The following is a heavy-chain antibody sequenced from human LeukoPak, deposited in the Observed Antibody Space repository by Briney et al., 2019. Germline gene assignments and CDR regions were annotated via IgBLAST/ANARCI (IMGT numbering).Heavy chain of an antibody. Sequence: YPSETLSLTCTVSGGSISSYYWSWIRQPAGKGLEWIGRIYTSGSTNYNPSLKSRVTMSVDTSKNQFSLKLSSVTAADTAVYYCARGWQQLVPGWFDPWGQGTLVTVSS. CDR1: GGSISSYY. J-gene: IGHJ5*02. CDR3: ARGWQQLVPGWFDP. D-gene: IGHD6-13*01. V-gene: IGHV4-4*07. CDR2: IYTSGST.